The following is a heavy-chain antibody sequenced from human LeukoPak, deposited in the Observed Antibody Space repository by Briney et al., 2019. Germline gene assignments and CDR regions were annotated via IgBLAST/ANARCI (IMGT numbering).Heavy chain of an antibody. CDR2: TRNKANSYTT. CDR3: ARENRDSGYNKYHGMDV. V-gene: IGHV3-72*01. J-gene: IGHJ6*02. Sequence: QTGGSLRLSCAASGFTLSDHYIDWVRQAPGKGLEWVGRTRNKANSYTTEYATSVKGRFIISRDDSKNSLYLQMNSLKTEDTAVYYCARENRDSGYNKYHGMDVWGQGTTVTVSS. CDR1: GFTLSDHY. D-gene: IGHD5-24*01.